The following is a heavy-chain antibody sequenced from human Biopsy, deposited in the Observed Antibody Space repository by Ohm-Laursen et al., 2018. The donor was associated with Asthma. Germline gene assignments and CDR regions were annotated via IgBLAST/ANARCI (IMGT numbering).Heavy chain of an antibody. V-gene: IGHV3-33*05. J-gene: IGHJ6*02. D-gene: IGHD3-10*01. CDR1: GFNLGPYG. CDR2: ISYDGGQK. Sequence: SLRLSCAASGFNLGPYGMHWVRRAPGKGLEWVAFISYDGGQKYYGDSVTGRFTISRDNSKNTVSLQMNSLRAEDAAMYSCARSRHGDYHYYFGMDVWGQGTTVTVSS. CDR3: ARSRHGDYHYYFGMDV.